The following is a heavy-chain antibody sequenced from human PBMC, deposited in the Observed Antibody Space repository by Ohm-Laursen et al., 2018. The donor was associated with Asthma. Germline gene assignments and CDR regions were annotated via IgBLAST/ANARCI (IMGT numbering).Heavy chain of an antibody. CDR3: ARVPNYYDSSGYYYVKYHWFDP. J-gene: IGHJ5*02. V-gene: IGHV4-59*01. D-gene: IGHD3-22*01. CDR1: GGSISSYY. CDR2: IYYSGST. Sequence: GTLSLTCTVSGGSISSYYWTWIRQPPGKGLEWIGYIYYSGSTNYNPSLKSRVTISVDTSKNQFSLKLSSVTAADTAVYYCARVPNYYDSSGYYYVKYHWFDPWGQGTLVTVSS.